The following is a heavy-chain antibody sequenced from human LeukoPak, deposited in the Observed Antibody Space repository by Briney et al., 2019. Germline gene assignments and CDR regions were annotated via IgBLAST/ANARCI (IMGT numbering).Heavy chain of an antibody. V-gene: IGHV3-7*04. CDR1: GFTFSSYW. D-gene: IGHD6-25*01. J-gene: IGHJ5*01. CDR2: IKEDGSGK. Sequence: SGGSLRLSCAAPGFTFSSYWMSWVRQAPGKGLEWVANIKEDGSGKYYVDSVKGRFTISRDNAKKSLYLQMNSLRAEDTAVYYCARDRGRNWSDSWGQGTLVTVSS. CDR3: ARDRGRNWSDS.